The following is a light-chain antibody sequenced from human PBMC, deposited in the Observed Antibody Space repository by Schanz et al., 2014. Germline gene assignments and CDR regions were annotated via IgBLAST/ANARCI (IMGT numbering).Light chain of an antibody. CDR2: YVS. CDR3: SSYAGSNNLV. Sequence: QSALTQPASVSGSPGQSITISCTGTSSDVGGYNYVSWYQQHPGKAPKLMIYYVSNRPSGVSNRFSGSKSGNTASLTVSWLQAEDEAVYYCSSYAGSNNLVFGGGTKLTV. V-gene: IGLV2-14*01. J-gene: IGLJ3*02. CDR1: SSDVGGYNY.